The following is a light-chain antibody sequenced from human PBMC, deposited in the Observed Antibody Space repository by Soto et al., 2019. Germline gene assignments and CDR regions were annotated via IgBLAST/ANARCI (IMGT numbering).Light chain of an antibody. CDR3: QQYNNWPPWT. CDR1: QSVSSN. J-gene: IGKJ1*01. CDR2: GAS. Sequence: EIVMTQSPATLSVSPGERATLSCRASQSVSSNLAWYQQKPCQAPRLLIYGASTRATGIPARFSGSGSGTEFTLTISSLQSEDFADYYGQQYNNWPPWTFGRGTKVDIK. V-gene: IGKV3-15*01.